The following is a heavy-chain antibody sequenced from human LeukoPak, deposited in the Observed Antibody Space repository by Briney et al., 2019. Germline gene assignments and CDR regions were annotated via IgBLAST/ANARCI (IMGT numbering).Heavy chain of an antibody. D-gene: IGHD3-22*01. V-gene: IGHV1-69*04. CDR3: ARDYPRKYYYDSSGYYYY. Sequence: GASVKVSCKASGGTFSSYAISWVRQAPGQGLEWMGRIIPILGIANYAQKFQGRVTITADKSTSTAYMELSSLRSEDTAVYYCARDYPRKYYYDSSGYYYYWGQRTLVTVSS. J-gene: IGHJ4*02. CDR1: GGTFSSYA. CDR2: IIPILGIA.